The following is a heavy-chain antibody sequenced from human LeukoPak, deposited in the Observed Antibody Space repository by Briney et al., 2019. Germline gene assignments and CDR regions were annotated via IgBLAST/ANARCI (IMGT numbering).Heavy chain of an antibody. V-gene: IGHV1-69*06. CDR3: ARDLDYYGSGSHP. Sequence: SVKVSCKASGGTFSSYVINWVRQAPGQGLEWMGGIMPISGTANHAQKFQGRVTITADKSTSTAYMELRSLRSDDTAVYYCARDLDYYGSGSHPWGQGTLVTVSS. CDR2: IMPISGTA. CDR1: GGTFSSYV. D-gene: IGHD3-10*01. J-gene: IGHJ4*02.